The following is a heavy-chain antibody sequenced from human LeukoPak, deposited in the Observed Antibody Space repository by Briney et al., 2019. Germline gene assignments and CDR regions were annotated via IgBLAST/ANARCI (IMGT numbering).Heavy chain of an antibody. CDR3: ARGGEVGTYSSPHDAFDI. Sequence: PSETLSLTCAVYGGPFSGYYWSWIRQPPGKGLEWIGEINHSGSTNYNPSLKSRVTISVDTSKNQFSLKLSSVTAADTAVYYCARGGEVGTYSSPHDAFDIWGQGTMVTVSS. J-gene: IGHJ3*02. CDR2: INHSGST. D-gene: IGHD6-13*01. V-gene: IGHV4-34*01. CDR1: GGPFSGYY.